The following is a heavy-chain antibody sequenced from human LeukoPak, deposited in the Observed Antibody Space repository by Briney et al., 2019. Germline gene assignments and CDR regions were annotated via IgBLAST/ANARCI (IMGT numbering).Heavy chain of an antibody. CDR2: ISASNGNT. Sequence: ASVRVSCKASGYTFTRYGNSRVRQAPGQGLQWLGWISASNGNTNYAQKFRDRVTMSTDTSTGTAYLDVRSLTSDDTAVYYCARDHSNWNYAPDFWGQGTLVIVSS. D-gene: IGHD1-7*01. CDR3: ARDHSNWNYAPDF. J-gene: IGHJ4*02. V-gene: IGHV1-18*01. CDR1: GYTFTRYG.